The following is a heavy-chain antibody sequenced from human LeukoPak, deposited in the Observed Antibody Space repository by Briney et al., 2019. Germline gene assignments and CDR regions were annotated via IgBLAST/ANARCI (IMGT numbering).Heavy chain of an antibody. V-gene: IGHV4-59*08. D-gene: IGHD3-9*01. CDR1: GASISSYY. CDR3: ARRNYDILTGFYGGGTYNYYYTDV. CDR2: TSFSGTT. J-gene: IGHJ6*03. Sequence: SETLSLTCTVSGASISSYYWTWIRQPPGKGLEWIGFTSFSGTTNYNPSLRSRVTISLDTSRNQFSLTLNAMTAADTAVYYCARRNYDILTGFYGGGTYNYYYTDVWGKGTTVIVSS.